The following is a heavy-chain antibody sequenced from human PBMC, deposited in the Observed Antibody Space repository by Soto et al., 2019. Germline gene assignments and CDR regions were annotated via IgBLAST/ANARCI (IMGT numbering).Heavy chain of an antibody. D-gene: IGHD3-22*01. J-gene: IGHJ6*02. CDR1: GGTFSSYA. CDR3: ARGRSDSSGYLGCAADYYYYYGMDV. CDR2: IIPIFGTA. V-gene: IGHV1-69*13. Sequence: SVKVSCPASGGTFSSYAISWVRQAPGQGLEWMGGIIPIFGTANYAQKFQGRVTITADESTSTAYMELSSLRSEDTAVYYCARGRSDSSGYLGCAADYYYYYGMDVWGQGITVTVSS.